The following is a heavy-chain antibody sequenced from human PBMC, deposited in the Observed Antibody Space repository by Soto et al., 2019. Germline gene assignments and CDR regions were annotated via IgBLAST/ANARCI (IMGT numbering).Heavy chain of an antibody. Sequence: EVRLVESGGGLIQPGGSLRLSCAASGFIVSSYYMSWVRQAPGKGLEWVSVIYSGGSTYYADSVKGRFTISRDNSKNTLYLQMNSLRAEDTAVYYCARDRVESGYPEYFQHWGQGTLVTVSS. CDR2: IYSGGST. D-gene: IGHD3-22*01. CDR1: GFIVSSYY. V-gene: IGHV3-53*01. J-gene: IGHJ1*01. CDR3: ARDRVESGYPEYFQH.